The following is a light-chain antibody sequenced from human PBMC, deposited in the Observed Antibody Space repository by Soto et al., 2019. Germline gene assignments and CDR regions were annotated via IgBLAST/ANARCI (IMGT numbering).Light chain of an antibody. Sequence: EILMTQSPSTLSASVGDRATLSCRASQSINNGLAWYQQKPGEAPNLLIYKASTIESGIPSRFSGSASGTELTITIGRLQADDSASYYYQQNTYSPWTFGQGTKVEIK. CDR2: KAS. CDR1: QSINNG. J-gene: IGKJ1*01. V-gene: IGKV1-5*03. CDR3: QQNTYSPWT.